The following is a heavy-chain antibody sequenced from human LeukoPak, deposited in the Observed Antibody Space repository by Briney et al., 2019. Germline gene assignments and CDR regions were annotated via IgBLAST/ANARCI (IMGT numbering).Heavy chain of an antibody. Sequence: SETLSLTCSVSGGSISTYYWSWIRQPPGKGLEWIGYIYYTGTTSYNPSLKSRVTMSVDTSKNQVSLHLTSVTAADTATYYCARDRFSGSYSDLWGQGTLVTVSS. V-gene: IGHV4-59*01. CDR2: IYYTGTT. CDR1: GGSISTYY. J-gene: IGHJ5*02. D-gene: IGHD1-26*01. CDR3: ARDRFSGSYSDL.